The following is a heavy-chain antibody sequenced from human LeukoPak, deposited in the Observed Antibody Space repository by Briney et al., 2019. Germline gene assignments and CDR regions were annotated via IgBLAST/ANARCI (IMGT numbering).Heavy chain of an antibody. CDR2: VSAYNGNT. Sequence: GASVKVSCKASGYTFTSYAISWVRQAPGQGLEWMGWVSAYNGNTNYAQNFQGRVTMTTDTSTSTAYMELRSLRSDDTAVYYCARVDLYYDSSGCSQAANDYWGQGTLVTVSS. CDR3: ARVDLYYDSSGCSQAANDY. D-gene: IGHD3-22*01. J-gene: IGHJ4*02. V-gene: IGHV1-18*01. CDR1: GYTFTSYA.